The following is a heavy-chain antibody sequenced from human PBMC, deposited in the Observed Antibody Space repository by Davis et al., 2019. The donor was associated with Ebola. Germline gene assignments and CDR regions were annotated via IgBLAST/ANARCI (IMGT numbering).Heavy chain of an antibody. CDR1: GYTFTSYD. J-gene: IGHJ6*02. CDR2: MNPNSGNT. D-gene: IGHD3-22*01. CDR3: ARGGITMIVVPRDYYYGMDV. Sequence: ASVKVSCKASGYTFTSYDINWVRQATGQGLEWMGWMNPNSGNTGYAQKFQGRVTMTRNTSINTAYMELSSLRSEDTAVYYCARGGITMIVVPRDYYYGMDVWGQGTTVTVSS. V-gene: IGHV1-8*01.